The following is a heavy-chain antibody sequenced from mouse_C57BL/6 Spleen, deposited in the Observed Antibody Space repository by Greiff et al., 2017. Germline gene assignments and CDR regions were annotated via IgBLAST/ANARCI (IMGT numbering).Heavy chain of an antibody. V-gene: IGHV3-6*01. Sequence: EVKLVESGPGLVKPSQSLSLTCSVTGYSITSGYYWNWIRQFPGNKLEWMGYISYDGSNNYNPSLKNRISITRDTSKNQFFLKLNSVTTEDTATYYCAREGYYGSSYPHWYFDVWGTGTTVTVSS. CDR3: AREGYYGSSYPHWYFDV. J-gene: IGHJ1*03. D-gene: IGHD1-1*01. CDR2: ISYDGSN. CDR1: GYSITSGYY.